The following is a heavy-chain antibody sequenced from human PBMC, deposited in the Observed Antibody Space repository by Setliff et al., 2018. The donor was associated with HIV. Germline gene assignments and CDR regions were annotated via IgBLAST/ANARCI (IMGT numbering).Heavy chain of an antibody. CDR2: ISSTSSNI. V-gene: IGHV3-48*01. J-gene: IGHJ3*02. CDR3: ARYALAVPGYHNAFDI. CDR1: GFSFSSYG. D-gene: IGHD6-19*01. Sequence: GESLKISCAASGFSFSSYGMNWVRQAPGKGLEWVSYISSTSSNIYYVDSVEGRFTISRDNADNSLYLQMNSLRAEDTAVYYCARYALAVPGYHNAFDIWGQGTMVTVSS.